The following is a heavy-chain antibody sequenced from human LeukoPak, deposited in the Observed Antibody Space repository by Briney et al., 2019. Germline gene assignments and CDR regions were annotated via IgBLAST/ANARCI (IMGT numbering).Heavy chain of an antibody. CDR3: ALGYNFGYQYFDF. CDR1: GFTFRSFG. CDR2: ISYDGSNK. J-gene: IGHJ4*02. Sequence: SGGSLRLSCATSGFTFRSFGMHWVRQAPGKGLEWVALISYDGSNKYYVDSVKGRFTISRDNSKNTLSLQMNSLRAEDTAVYYCALGYNFGYQYFDFWGQGTLVTVSS. V-gene: IGHV3-30*03. D-gene: IGHD5-18*01.